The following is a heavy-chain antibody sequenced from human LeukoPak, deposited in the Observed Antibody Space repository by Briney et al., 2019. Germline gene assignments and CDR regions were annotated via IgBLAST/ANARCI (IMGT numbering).Heavy chain of an antibody. CDR1: GGSFSGYY. Sequence: SETLSLTRAVYGGSFSGYYWSWIRQPPGEGLEWIGEINHSGSTNYNPSLKSRVTISVDTSKNQFSLKLSSVTAADTAVYYCARGAATGYYFDYWGQGTLVTVSS. CDR3: ARGAATGYYFDY. V-gene: IGHV4-34*01. D-gene: IGHD6-25*01. CDR2: INHSGST. J-gene: IGHJ4*02.